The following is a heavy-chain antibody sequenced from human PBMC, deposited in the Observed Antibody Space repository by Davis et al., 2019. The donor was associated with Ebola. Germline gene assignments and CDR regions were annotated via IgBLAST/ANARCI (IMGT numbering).Heavy chain of an antibody. Sequence: ASVKVSCKASGGTFSTYVISWVRQAPGQGLEWVAWISPYNGGTNYAQNFQARVTMTTDTSTSTAYMELRGLTYDDTAVYFCARARGRWDVGGYLLGHWGQGTLVTVSS. CDR3: ARARGRWDVGGYLLGH. D-gene: IGHD1-26*01. V-gene: IGHV1-18*01. CDR2: ISPYNGGT. CDR1: GGTFSTYV. J-gene: IGHJ4*02.